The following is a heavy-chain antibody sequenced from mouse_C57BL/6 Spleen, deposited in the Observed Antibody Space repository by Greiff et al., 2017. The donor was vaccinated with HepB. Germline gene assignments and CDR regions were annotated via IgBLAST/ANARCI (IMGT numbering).Heavy chain of an antibody. CDR1: GYTFTDYY. V-gene: IGHV1-26*01. Sequence: EVKLMESGPELVKPGASVKISCKASGYTFTDYYMNWVKQSHGKSLEWIGDINPNNGGTSYNQKFKGKATLTVDKSSSTAYMELRSLTSEDSAVYYCARSEDGSYFDYWGQGTTLTVSS. J-gene: IGHJ2*01. CDR2: INPNNGGT. CDR3: ARSEDGSYFDY. D-gene: IGHD2-3*01.